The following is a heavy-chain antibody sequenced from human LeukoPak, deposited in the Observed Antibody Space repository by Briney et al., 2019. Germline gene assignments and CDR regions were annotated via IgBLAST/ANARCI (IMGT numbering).Heavy chain of an antibody. Sequence: GGSLRLSCAASGFTFSTYCMHWVRQAPGKGPMWVSRICPDGTVTNYADSVKARFTISRDNAMNTVYLQMNSLRVEDTAVYYCVRDFRSADYWGQGTLVTVSS. CDR3: VRDFRSADY. CDR2: ICPDGTVT. CDR1: GFTFSTYC. V-gene: IGHV3-74*01. J-gene: IGHJ4*02.